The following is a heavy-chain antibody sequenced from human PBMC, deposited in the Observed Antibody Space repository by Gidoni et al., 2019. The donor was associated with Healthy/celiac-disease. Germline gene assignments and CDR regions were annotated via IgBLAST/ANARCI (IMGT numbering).Heavy chain of an antibody. J-gene: IGHJ4*02. V-gene: IGHV3-48*03. CDR2: ISSSGSTI. CDR1: GFTFSSYE. CDR3: ARVYDILSIGGDY. D-gene: IGHD3-9*01. Sequence: EVQLVESGGGLVQPGGSLRLSCAASGFTFSSYEMNWVRQAPGKRLEWVSYISSSGSTIYYADTVKGRFTISRDNAKNSLYLQMNSLRAEDTAVYYCARVYDILSIGGDYWGQGTLVTVSS.